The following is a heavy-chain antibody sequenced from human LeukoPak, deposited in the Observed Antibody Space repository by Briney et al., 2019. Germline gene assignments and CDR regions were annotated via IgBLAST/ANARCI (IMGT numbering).Heavy chain of an antibody. Sequence: PSETLSLTCTVFGDSISTFYWSWIRQPAGKGLEWIGHICTSGSTNYNPSLKSRVTMSVDTSKNQFFLKLSSVTAADTAVYYCARDVVAAVGSFDYWGQGILVTVSS. J-gene: IGHJ4*02. CDR3: ARDVVAAVGSFDY. D-gene: IGHD6-13*01. CDR2: ICTSGST. V-gene: IGHV4-4*07. CDR1: GDSISTFY.